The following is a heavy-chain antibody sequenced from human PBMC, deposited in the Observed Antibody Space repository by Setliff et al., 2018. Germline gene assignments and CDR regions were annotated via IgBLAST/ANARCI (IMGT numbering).Heavy chain of an antibody. D-gene: IGHD6-13*01. V-gene: IGHV1-3*01. CDR1: GGTFSSYA. J-gene: IGHJ6*03. CDR2: INPGNGNT. CDR3: ARQPYSTTYYYYYYYMDV. Sequence: GASVKVSCKASGGTFSSYAIDWVRQAPGQRLEWMGWINPGNGNTKYSQKFQGRVTITRDTSASTAYMELSSLRSEDTAVYYCARQPYSTTYYYYYYYMDVWGKGTTVTVSS.